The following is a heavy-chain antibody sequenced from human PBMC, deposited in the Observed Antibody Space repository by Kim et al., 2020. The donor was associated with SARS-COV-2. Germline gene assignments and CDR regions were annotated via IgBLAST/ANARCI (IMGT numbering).Heavy chain of an antibody. CDR1: GGSISSSSYY. CDR2: IYYSGST. Sequence: SETLSLTCTVSGGSISSSSYYWGWIRQPPGKGLEWIGSIYYSGSTYYNPSLKSRVTISVDTSKNQFSLKLSSVTAADTAVYYCARHGAASSAYYYGSGSYLRDYYYYYGMDVWGQGTTVTVSS. D-gene: IGHD3-10*01. CDR3: ARHGAASSAYYYGSGSYLRDYYYYYGMDV. J-gene: IGHJ6*02. V-gene: IGHV4-39*01.